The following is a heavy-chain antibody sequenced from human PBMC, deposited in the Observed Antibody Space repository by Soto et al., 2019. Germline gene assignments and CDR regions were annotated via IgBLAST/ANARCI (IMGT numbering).Heavy chain of an antibody. V-gene: IGHV4-61*01. CDR1: GGSVSSGSYY. J-gene: IGHJ3*02. D-gene: IGHD3-3*01. CDR2: MYYSGST. Sequence: PSETLSLTCTVSGGSVSSGSYYWSWIRQPPGKGLEWIGYMYYSGSTNYNPSLKSRVTISLDTSKNQSSLKLSSVTAADTAVYFCARTRDFWSGNAAFDIWGQGTMVTVPS. CDR3: ARTRDFWSGNAAFDI.